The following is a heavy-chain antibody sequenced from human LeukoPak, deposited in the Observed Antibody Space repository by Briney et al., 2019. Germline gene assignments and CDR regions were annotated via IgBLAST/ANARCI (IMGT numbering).Heavy chain of an antibody. CDR3: ARDRNWNPYCYYYMDV. J-gene: IGHJ6*03. CDR1: GFTFSSYW. CDR2: IKQDGSEK. D-gene: IGHD1-1*01. V-gene: IGHV3-7*01. Sequence: GGSLRLSCAASGFTFSSYWMSWVRQAPGKGLEWVANIKQDGSEKYYVDSEKGRFTISRDNAKNSLYLQMNSLRAEDTAVYYCARDRNWNPYCYYYMDVWGKGTTVTVSS.